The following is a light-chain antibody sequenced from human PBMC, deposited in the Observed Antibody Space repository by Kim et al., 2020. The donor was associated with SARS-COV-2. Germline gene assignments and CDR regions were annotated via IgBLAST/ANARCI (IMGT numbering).Light chain of an antibody. CDR3: QPYRSSPWT. CDR1: QSVSSSY. Sequence: EIVLTPSPSTLSLAPGERAPLSCRASQSVSSSYLAWYQQKPGQAPRLLIYGASSRATGIPDRFSGSGSGTDFTLTISRLEPEDFAVYYCQPYRSSPWTLGQGTKVDIK. J-gene: IGKJ1*01. V-gene: IGKV3-20*01. CDR2: GAS.